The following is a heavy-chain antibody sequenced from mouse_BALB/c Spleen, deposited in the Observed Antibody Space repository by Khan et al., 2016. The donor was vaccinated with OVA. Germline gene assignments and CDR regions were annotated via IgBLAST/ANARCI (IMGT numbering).Heavy chain of an antibody. D-gene: IGHD1-1*01. CDR3: ARIYGSDFDY. J-gene: IGHJ2*01. Sequence: EVQLQESGPELVKPGASVKISCKASGYSFTGYFMNWVIQSHGKSLEWIGRINPHIGETFYNQKFKGKATLTVDEFSSTAHLELRSLASEDAAVYYCARIYGSDFDYWGQGTTLTVSS. V-gene: IGHV1-20*02. CDR2: INPHIGET. CDR1: GYSFTGYF.